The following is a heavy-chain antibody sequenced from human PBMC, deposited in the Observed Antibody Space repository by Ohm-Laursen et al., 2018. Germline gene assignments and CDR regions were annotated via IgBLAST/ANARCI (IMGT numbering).Heavy chain of an antibody. J-gene: IGHJ4*02. CDR2: ITSDGTST. CDR3: ARNPYDY. Sequence: SLRLSCAAPGFTFGNYAMHWVRQGPGEGLVWVSRITSDGTSTAYADSVRGRFTISRDTAKNTLYLQMNSLRVEDTAVYYCARNPYDYWGQGTLVTVSS. D-gene: IGHD1-14*01. V-gene: IGHV3-74*01. CDR1: GFTFGNYA.